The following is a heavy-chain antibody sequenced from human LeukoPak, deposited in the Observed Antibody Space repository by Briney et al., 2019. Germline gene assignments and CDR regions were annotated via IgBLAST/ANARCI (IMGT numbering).Heavy chain of an antibody. D-gene: IGHD2-2*01. CDR2: ISYDGSNK. CDR1: GFTFSSYA. Sequence: PGRSLRLSCAASGFTFSSYAMHWVRQAPGKGLEWVAVISYDGSNKYYADSVKGRFTISRDNSKNTLYLQMNSLRAEDTAVYYCAAVGSSIYWGQGTLVTVSS. V-gene: IGHV3-30-3*01. CDR3: AAVGSSIY. J-gene: IGHJ4*02.